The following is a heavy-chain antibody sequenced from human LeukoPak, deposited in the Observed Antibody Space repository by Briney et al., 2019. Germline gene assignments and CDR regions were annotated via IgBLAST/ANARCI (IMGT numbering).Heavy chain of an antibody. CDR2: INPNSGGT. CDR1: GYTFTGYY. D-gene: IGHD6-13*01. J-gene: IGHJ6*02. Sequence: ASVNVSCKASGYTFTGYYMHWVRQAPGQGLEWMGRINPNSGGTNYAQKFQGRVTMTRDTSISTAYMELSRLRSDDTAVYYCALLGYSSSWYYYGMDVWGQGTTVTVSS. CDR3: ALLGYSSSWYYYGMDV. V-gene: IGHV1-2*06.